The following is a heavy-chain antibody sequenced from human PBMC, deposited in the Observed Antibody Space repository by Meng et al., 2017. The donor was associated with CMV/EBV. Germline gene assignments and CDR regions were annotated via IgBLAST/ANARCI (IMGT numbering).Heavy chain of an antibody. V-gene: IGHV3-21*01. J-gene: IGHJ3*02. D-gene: IGHD4/OR15-4a*01. CDR2: ISSSSSYI. CDR1: GFTFSSYS. Sequence: GESLKISCAASGFTFSSYSMNWVRQAPGKGLEWVSSISSSSSYIYYADSVKGRFTISRDNAKNSLYLQMNSLRAEDTAVYYCARDSDAVHGAERSGMVNAFDIWGQGTMVTVSS. CDR3: ARDSDAVHGAERSGMVNAFDI.